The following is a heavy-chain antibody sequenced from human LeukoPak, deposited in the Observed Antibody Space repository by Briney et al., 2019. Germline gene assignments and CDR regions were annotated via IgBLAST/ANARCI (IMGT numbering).Heavy chain of an antibody. J-gene: IGHJ4*02. CDR3: ARGYCTSTSCLWSFDY. CDR2: IYSSTST. Sequence: PGGSLRLSCAASGFTVSSTYMAWVRQAPGKGLEWVSIIYSSTSTYYADSVKGRFTLSRDNSKNTLFLQMNSLRAEDTAVYFCARGYCTSTSCLWSFDYWGQGTLVSVSS. V-gene: IGHV3-53*01. D-gene: IGHD2-2*01. CDR1: GFTVSSTY.